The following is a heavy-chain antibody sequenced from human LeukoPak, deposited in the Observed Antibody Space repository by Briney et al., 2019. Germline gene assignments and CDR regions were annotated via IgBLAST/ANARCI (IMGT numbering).Heavy chain of an antibody. Sequence: SETLSLTCTVSGYSISSGYYWGWIRQPPGKGLEWIGSIYHSGTTYYNPSLKSRVTISVDTSKNQFSLKLSSVTAADTAVYYCARWLAWELLGHFDYWGQGTLVTVSS. CDR2: IYHSGTT. D-gene: IGHD1-26*01. J-gene: IGHJ4*02. CDR3: ARWLAWELLGHFDY. CDR1: GYSISSGYY. V-gene: IGHV4-38-2*02.